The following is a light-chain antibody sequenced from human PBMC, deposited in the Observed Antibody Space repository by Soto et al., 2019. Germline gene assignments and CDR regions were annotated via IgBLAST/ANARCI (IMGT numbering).Light chain of an antibody. J-gene: IGKJ1*01. V-gene: IGKV3-15*01. CDR3: QQYNNWPPVT. CDR1: QSVSSN. CDR2: GVS. Sequence: EIVMTQSPATLSVSPGERATLSCRASQSVSSNLAWYQQKPGQAPRLLIYGVSTRATGIPARFSGSGSGTEFTLTISSLQSGDFAVYYCQQYNNWPPVTFGQGTKVDIK.